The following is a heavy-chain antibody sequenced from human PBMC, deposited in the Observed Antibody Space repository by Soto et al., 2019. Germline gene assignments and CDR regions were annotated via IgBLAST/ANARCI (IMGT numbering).Heavy chain of an antibody. CDR2: INHSGST. CDR3: ARTGGLSDYGDYP. J-gene: IGHJ5*02. V-gene: IGHV4-34*01. Sequence: SETLSLTCAVYGGSFSGYYWSWIRQPPGKGLEWIGEINHSGSTNYNPSLKSRVTISVDTSKNQFSLKLSSVTAADTAVYYCARTGGLSDYGDYPWGQGTLVTVSS. D-gene: IGHD4-17*01. CDR1: GGSFSGYY.